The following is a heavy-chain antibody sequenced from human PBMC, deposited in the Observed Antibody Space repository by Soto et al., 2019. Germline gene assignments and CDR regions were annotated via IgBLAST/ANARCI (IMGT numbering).Heavy chain of an antibody. Sequence: SETLSLTCAVYGGSLSGYSWTWIRQPPGKGLEWIGEINPGGITNYNPSVKSRVTISVETSKNQYTLKLSAVTAAETAVYYCARRSTVTYDYWGQGILVTVSS. CDR2: INPGGIT. J-gene: IGHJ4*02. CDR1: GGSLSGYS. CDR3: ARRSTVTYDY. D-gene: IGHD4-17*01. V-gene: IGHV4-34*01.